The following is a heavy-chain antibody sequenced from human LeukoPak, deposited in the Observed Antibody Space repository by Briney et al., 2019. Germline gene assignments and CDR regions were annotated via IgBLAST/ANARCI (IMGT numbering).Heavy chain of an antibody. CDR2: ISGSGGST. Sequence: GGSLRLSCAASGFTFSSYAMSWVRQAPGKGLEWVSAISGSGGSTYYADSVKGRFTISRDNSKNTLYLQMNSLIAEDTAVYYCARDLIRDYDSLTGLFPYYYYGMDVWGQGTTVTVSS. CDR3: ARDLIRDYDSLTGLFPYYYYGMDV. D-gene: IGHD3-9*01. V-gene: IGHV3-23*01. J-gene: IGHJ6*02. CDR1: GFTFSSYA.